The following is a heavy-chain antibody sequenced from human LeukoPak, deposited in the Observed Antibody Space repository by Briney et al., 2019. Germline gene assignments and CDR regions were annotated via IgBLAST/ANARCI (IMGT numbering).Heavy chain of an antibody. CDR2: IYHSGST. D-gene: IGHD6-6*01. CDR3: AGEGGSSSGDY. J-gene: IGHJ4*02. V-gene: IGHV4-38-2*02. Sequence: ASETLSLTCTVSGYSISSGYYWGWIRQPPGKGLEWIGSIYHSGSTYYNPSLKSRVTISVDTSKNQFSLKLSSVTAADTAVYYWAGEGGSSSGDYWGQGTLVTVSS. CDR1: GYSISSGYY.